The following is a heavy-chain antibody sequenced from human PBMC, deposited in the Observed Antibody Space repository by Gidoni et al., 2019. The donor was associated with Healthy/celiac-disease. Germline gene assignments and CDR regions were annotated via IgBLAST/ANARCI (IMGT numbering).Heavy chain of an antibody. CDR3: AKNGYDSSSWSFDY. CDR1: GFTFSSYG. J-gene: IGHJ4*02. D-gene: IGHD6-13*01. CDR2: ISYDGSNK. Sequence: QVQLVESGGGVVQPGRSLRLSCAASGFTFSSYGMHWVRQAPGKGLEWGAVISYDGSNKYYADSVKGRFTISRDNSKNTLYLQMNSLRAEDTAVYYCAKNGYDSSSWSFDYWGQGTLVTVSS. V-gene: IGHV3-30*18.